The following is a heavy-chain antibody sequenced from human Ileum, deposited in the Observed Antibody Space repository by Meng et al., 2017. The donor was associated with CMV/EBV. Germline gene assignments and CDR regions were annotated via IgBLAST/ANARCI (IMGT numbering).Heavy chain of an antibody. CDR1: GYSFVNYW. V-gene: IGHV5-51*01. Sequence: GGSLRLSCKASGYSFVNYWIGWVRQLPGKGLEWMGIIYPDDSDTRYSPSFQGQVTISADKSISTAYLQWSSLKASDTAMYYCARTPRGSFDYWGQGTLVTVSS. CDR3: ARTPRGSFDY. D-gene: IGHD3-16*01. CDR2: IYPDDSDT. J-gene: IGHJ4*02.